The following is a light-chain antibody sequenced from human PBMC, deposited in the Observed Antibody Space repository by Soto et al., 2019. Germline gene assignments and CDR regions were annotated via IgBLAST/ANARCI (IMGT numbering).Light chain of an antibody. Sequence: QSVLTQPASVSGSPGQSITISCTGTSTDIGAYNYVSWYQQHPGKAPKVMIYDVSKRPSGVPDRFSGSKSGNTASLTISGLQSEDEADYYCCSFAGNYIYVFGTGTKVTVL. CDR3: CSFAGNYIYV. V-gene: IGLV2-11*01. CDR2: DVS. J-gene: IGLJ1*01. CDR1: STDIGAYNY.